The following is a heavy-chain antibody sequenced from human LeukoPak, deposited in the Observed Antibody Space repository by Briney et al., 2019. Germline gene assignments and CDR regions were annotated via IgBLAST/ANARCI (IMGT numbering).Heavy chain of an antibody. D-gene: IGHD2-2*01. CDR2: IYYSVST. V-gene: IGHV4-39*01. CDR3: ARRTSSGGYFDY. J-gene: IGHJ4*02. CDR1: GRSIISTNYY. Sequence: KASETLSLTCTVSGRSIISTNYYWAWIRQPPGKGLEWIGSIYYSVSTYYNPSLKSRVTISVDTSKNQFSLRLTSVTAADTAVYYCARRTSSGGYFDYWGQGTLVTVSS.